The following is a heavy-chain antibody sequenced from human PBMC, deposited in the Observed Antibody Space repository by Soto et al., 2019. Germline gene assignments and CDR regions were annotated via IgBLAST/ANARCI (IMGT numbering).Heavy chain of an antibody. CDR3: AAAVQADIAAHFLTN. Sequence: SVKGSCKASGFTFTSSAVQWLLQARGQRLEWIGWIVVGSGNTNYAQKFQERVTMTRDMSTSTAYMELISLRSEDTAVYYCAAAVQADIAAHFLTNWGQGTLVTVSS. CDR1: GFTFTSSA. J-gene: IGHJ4*02. CDR2: IVVGSGNT. V-gene: IGHV1-58*01. D-gene: IGHD6-6*01.